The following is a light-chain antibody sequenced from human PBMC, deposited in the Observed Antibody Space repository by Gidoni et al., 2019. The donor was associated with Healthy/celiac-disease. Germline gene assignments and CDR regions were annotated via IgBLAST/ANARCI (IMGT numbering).Light chain of an antibody. Sequence: SYVLTQPPSVSVAHGQTARITCGGNNIGSKSVHWYQQKPGQAPVLVIYYDSDRPSGIPERFSGSNSGNTATLTISRVEAGDEADYYCQVWDSSSDHPGFVFGTGTKVTVL. CDR1: NIGSKS. CDR3: QVWDSSSDHPGFV. J-gene: IGLJ1*01. CDR2: YDS. V-gene: IGLV3-21*04.